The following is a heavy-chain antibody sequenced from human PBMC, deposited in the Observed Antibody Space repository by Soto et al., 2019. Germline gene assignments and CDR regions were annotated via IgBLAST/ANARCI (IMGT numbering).Heavy chain of an antibody. J-gene: IGHJ4*02. CDR1: GFTFSRYA. V-gene: IGHV3-23*01. CDR3: AKAGGSYIRGYDLDY. D-gene: IGHD3-22*01. CDR2: ISGSGATT. Sequence: PGGSLRLSCAASGFTFSRYAMSWVRQAPGKGLEWVSGISGSGATTEYADSVKGRFAISRDNSKNTLYLQVNSLRAEDTAVYYCAKAGGSYIRGYDLDYWGQGT.